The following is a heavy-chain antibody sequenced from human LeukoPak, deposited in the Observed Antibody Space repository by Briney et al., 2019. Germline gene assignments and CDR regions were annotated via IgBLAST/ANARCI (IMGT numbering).Heavy chain of an antibody. Sequence: SETLSLTCTVSGGSVSSGSYYWSWIRQPPGKGLEWIGYIYYSGSTNYNPSLKSRVTISVDTSKNQFSLKLSSVTAADTAVYYCARGRRDIVVVPAAKPGGWFDPWGQGTLVTVSS. CDR3: ARGRRDIVVVPAAKPGGWFDP. J-gene: IGHJ5*02. CDR1: GGSVSSGSYY. V-gene: IGHV4-61*01. CDR2: IYYSGST. D-gene: IGHD2-2*01.